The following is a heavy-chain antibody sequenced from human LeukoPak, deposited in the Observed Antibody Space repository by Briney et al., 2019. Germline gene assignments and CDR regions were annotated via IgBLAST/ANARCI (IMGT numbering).Heavy chain of an antibody. V-gene: IGHV3-21*04. J-gene: IGHJ4*02. D-gene: IGHD2-2*01. Sequence: GGSLRLSCAASGFTFSSYSMNWVRQAPGKGLEWVSSISSSSSYIYYADSVKGRFTISRDNAKKSLYLQMNSLRAEDTAVYYCAKDQADCSSSSYYERGFDFWGQGTLVTVSS. CDR2: ISSSSSYI. CDR1: GFTFSSYS. CDR3: AKDQADCSSSSYYERGFDF.